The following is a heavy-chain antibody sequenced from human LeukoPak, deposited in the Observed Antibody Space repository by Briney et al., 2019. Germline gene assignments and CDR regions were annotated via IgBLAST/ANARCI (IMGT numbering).Heavy chain of an antibody. CDR3: ARTYSSSEGNWFDP. Sequence: ESGPALVKPTQTLTLTCTFSGFSLSTDGMCVSCLRQPPGKALEWLARIDWDDDKYYSTSLKTRLTISKDTSKNQVVLTMTNTDPVDTATYYCARTYSSSEGNWFDPWGQGTLVTVSP. J-gene: IGHJ5*02. CDR1: GFSLSTDGMC. CDR2: IDWDDDK. D-gene: IGHD6-13*01. V-gene: IGHV2-70*11.